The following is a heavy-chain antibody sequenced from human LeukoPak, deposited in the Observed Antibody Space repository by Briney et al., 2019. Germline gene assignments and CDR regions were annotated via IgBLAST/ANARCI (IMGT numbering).Heavy chain of an antibody. CDR2: ISWDGSST. D-gene: IGHD7-27*01. J-gene: IGHJ4*02. CDR1: GFAFDYYT. V-gene: IGHV3-43*01. Sequence: GSLSLACAASGFAFDYYTMHWVRPAPGKGREWVSLISWDGSSTYYADSVKGRFTISRDNNKNSLYLQMNSLRAEDTAVYYCAKDLGTGDGPGWGQGTLVTVSS. CDR3: AKDLGTGDGPG.